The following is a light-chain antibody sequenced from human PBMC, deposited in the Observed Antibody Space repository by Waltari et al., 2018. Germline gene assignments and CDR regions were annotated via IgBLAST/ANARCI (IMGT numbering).Light chain of an antibody. CDR1: RSNPGSNY. J-gene: IGLJ1*01. Sequence: QSVLTQPPSASATPGQRVTISCSGSRSNPGSNYLYWYQQPPGTAPKLLIYRNNERPSRVPDRFSASKYGTSASLVISGLRSEDEAVYYCASWDDSHYVFGPGTTVTVL. CDR3: ASWDDSHYV. V-gene: IGLV1-47*01. CDR2: RNN.